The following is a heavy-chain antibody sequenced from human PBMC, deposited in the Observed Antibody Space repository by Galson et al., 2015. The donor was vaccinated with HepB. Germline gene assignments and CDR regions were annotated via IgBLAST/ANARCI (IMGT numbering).Heavy chain of an antibody. CDR3: TTDASSAYYYGYYYGMDV. CDR1: GFTFSNAW. D-gene: IGHD3-22*01. Sequence: SLRLSCAASGFTFSNAWLSWVRQAPGKGLEWVGRIKSNTDGGTTDYAAPVKARFTISRDDSKNTLYLQMNSLKTEDTAVYYCTTDASSAYYYGYYYGMDVWGQGTTVTVSS. CDR2: IKSNTDGGTT. J-gene: IGHJ6*02. V-gene: IGHV3-15*01.